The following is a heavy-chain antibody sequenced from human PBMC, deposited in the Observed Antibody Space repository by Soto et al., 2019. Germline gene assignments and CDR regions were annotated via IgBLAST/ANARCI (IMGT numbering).Heavy chain of an antibody. D-gene: IGHD6-6*01. CDR2: IFTSGNT. CDR3: ASGRLVSLDYGLDV. V-gene: IGHV4-4*07. J-gene: IGHJ6*02. CDR1: GCSMNGYY. Sequence: SETLSLTCTVSGCSMNGYYWSLIRQPAGKGLEWIGRIFTSGNTNYNPSLRSRLTMSVDTSTNQVSLRLTSVTAGDKAVYYCASGRLVSLDYGLDVWGQGTTVTL.